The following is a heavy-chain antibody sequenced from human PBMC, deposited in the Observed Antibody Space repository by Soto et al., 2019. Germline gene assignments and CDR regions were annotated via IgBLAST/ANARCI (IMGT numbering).Heavy chain of an antibody. V-gene: IGHV4-34*01. D-gene: IGHD2-2*01. CDR3: VRYPRYCSSTSCYLVGGMDV. CDR2: INHSGST. Sequence: SETLSLTCAVYGGSFSGYYWSWIRQPPGKGLEWIGEINHSGSTNYNPSLKSRVTISVDTSKNQFSLKLSSVTAADTAVYYCVRYPRYCSSTSCYLVGGMDVWGQGTTVT. J-gene: IGHJ6*02. CDR1: GGSFSGYY.